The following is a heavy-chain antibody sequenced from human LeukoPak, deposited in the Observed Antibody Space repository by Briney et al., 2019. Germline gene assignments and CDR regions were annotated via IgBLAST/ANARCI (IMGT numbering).Heavy chain of an antibody. Sequence: PGGSLRLSCAASGFTFSNYWMHWVRQAPGKGLVWVSLISSDGGSTRYADSVRGRFTISRDNAKKTLYLQMNSLRAEDTAVYYCTKAYCSGDICYVPFDYWGQGTLVTVSS. CDR2: ISSDGGST. CDR3: TKAYCSGDICYVPFDY. V-gene: IGHV3-74*01. J-gene: IGHJ4*02. CDR1: GFTFSNYW. D-gene: IGHD2-15*01.